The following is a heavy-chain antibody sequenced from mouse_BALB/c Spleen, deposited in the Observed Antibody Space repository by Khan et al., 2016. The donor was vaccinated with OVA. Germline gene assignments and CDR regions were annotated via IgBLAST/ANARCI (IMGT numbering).Heavy chain of an antibody. CDR2: INPTSGYT. V-gene: IGHV1-7*01. J-gene: IGHJ2*01. CDR1: GYTFTSYW. Sequence: QVQLQQSGAELAQPGASVKMSCKASGYTFTSYWMHWIKQRLGQGLEWIGYINPTSGYTDSNQKFKDKATLTADKSSSTAYMQLSSLTSDDSAVYYCARDRIDYWGQGTALTVSS. CDR3: ARDRIDY.